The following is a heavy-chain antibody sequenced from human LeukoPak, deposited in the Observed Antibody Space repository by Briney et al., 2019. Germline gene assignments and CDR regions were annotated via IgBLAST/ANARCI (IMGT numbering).Heavy chain of an antibody. V-gene: IGHV3-48*03. D-gene: IGHD5-18*01. CDR1: GFTSSSYE. CDR2: ISSSGSTI. CDR3: ARRLSRGYSYGPPPFDY. J-gene: IGHJ4*02. Sequence: PGGSLRLSCAASGFTSSSYEMNWVRQAPGKGLEWVSYISSSGSTIYYADSVKGRFTISRDNAKNSPYLQMNSLRAEDTAVYYCARRLSRGYSYGPPPFDYWGQGTLVTVAS.